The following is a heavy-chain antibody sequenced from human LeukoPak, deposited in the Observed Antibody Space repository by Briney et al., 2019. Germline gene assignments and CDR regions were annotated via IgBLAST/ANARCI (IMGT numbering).Heavy chain of an antibody. D-gene: IGHD2-15*01. CDR1: GFIFSNYN. J-gene: IGHJ4*02. Sequence: GGSLRLSCAASGFIFSNYNMNWVRQAPGKGLEWVAVISYDGSNKYYADSVKGRFTISRDNSKNTLYLQMNSLRAEDTAVYYCARGKAGVVVVAAQLDYWGQGTLVTVSS. V-gene: IGHV3-30-3*01. CDR3: ARGKAGVVVVAAQLDY. CDR2: ISYDGSNK.